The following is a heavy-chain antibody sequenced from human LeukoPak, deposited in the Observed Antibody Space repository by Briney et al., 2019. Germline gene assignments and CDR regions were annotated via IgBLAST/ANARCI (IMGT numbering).Heavy chain of an antibody. J-gene: IGHJ4*02. CDR3: AIPTYYDFWSGTHYFDY. Sequence: SVKVSCKASGGTFSSYAISWVRQAPGQGLEWMGGIIPIFGTANYAQKFQGRVTITTDESTSTAYMELSSLRSEDTAVYYCAIPTYYDFWSGTHYFDYWGQGTLATVSS. CDR2: IIPIFGTA. CDR1: GGTFSSYA. D-gene: IGHD3-3*01. V-gene: IGHV1-69*05.